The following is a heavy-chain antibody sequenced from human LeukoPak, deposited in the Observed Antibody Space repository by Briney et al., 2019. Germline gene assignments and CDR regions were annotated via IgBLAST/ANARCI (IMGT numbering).Heavy chain of an antibody. D-gene: IGHD3-22*01. J-gene: IGHJ4*02. Sequence: SETLSLTCTVSGGSISSYYWSWVRQPPGKGLEWIGNIYYSGSTNYNPSLKSRVTISVDTSKNQFSLKLSSVTAADTAVYYCAYDSSGYMHYWGQGTLVTVSS. CDR3: AYDSSGYMHY. CDR1: GGSISSYY. CDR2: IYYSGST. V-gene: IGHV4-59*12.